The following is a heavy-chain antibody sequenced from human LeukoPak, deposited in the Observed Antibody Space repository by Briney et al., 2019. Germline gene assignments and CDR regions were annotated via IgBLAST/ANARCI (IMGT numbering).Heavy chain of an antibody. V-gene: IGHV4-59*12. J-gene: IGHJ5*02. CDR2: IYYSGST. CDR3: ASSIVGATFDP. Sequence: SETLSLTCTVSGGSISSYYWSWIRQPPGKGLEWIGYIYYSGSTNYNPSLKSRVTISVDTSKNQFSLKLSSVTAADTAVYYCASSIVGATFDPWGQGTLVTVSS. CDR1: GGSISSYY. D-gene: IGHD1-26*01.